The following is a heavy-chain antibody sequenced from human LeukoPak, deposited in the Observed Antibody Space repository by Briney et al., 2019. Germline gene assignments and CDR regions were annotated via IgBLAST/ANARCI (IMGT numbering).Heavy chain of an antibody. CDR2: INHSGVT. D-gene: IGHD6-19*01. J-gene: IGHJ4*02. CDR1: AESFSTYY. CDR3: ARASGWYAIAN. Sequence: SETLSLTCAVYAESFSTYYWSWIRQPPGKGLEWIGDINHSGVTNYNPSLKSRVTMSVDTSENHFSLKLSSVTAADTAVYYCARASGWYAIANWGQGTLVTVSS. V-gene: IGHV4-34*01.